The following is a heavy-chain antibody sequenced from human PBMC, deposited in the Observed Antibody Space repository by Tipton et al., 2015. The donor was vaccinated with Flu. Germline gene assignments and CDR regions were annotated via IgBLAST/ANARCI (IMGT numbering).Heavy chain of an antibody. CDR1: GFTFSSYG. Sequence: SLRLSCAASGFTFSSYGMHWVRQAPGKGLEWVAFIRYDGSNKYYADSVKGRFTISRDNAKKSLYLQMSSLRAEDTAVYYCASLTGDDYWGQGTLVTVSS. CDR2: IRYDGSNK. V-gene: IGHV3-30*02. CDR3: ASLTGDDY. D-gene: IGHD7-27*01. J-gene: IGHJ4*02.